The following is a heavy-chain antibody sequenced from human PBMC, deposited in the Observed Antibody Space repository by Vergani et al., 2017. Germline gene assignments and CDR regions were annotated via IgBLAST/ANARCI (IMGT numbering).Heavy chain of an antibody. V-gene: IGHV4-39*07. D-gene: IGHD1-26*01. CDR2: IYYSGST. J-gene: IGHJ4*02. CDR1: GGSVSSGSYY. CDR3: ARGPVVKVGATPPDY. Sequence: QVQLQESGPGLVKPSETLSLTCTVSGGSVSSGSYYWSWIRQPPGKGLEWIGSIYYSGSTYYNPSLKSRVTISVDTSKNQFSLKLSSVTAADTAVYYCARGPVVKVGATPPDYWGQGTLVTVSS.